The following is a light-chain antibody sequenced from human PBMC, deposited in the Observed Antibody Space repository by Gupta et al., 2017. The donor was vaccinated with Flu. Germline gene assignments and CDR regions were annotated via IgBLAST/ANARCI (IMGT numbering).Light chain of an antibody. Sequence: QSVLTQPPSVSGAPGQRVTISCTGSRSNIGAGYDVHWYQQIPGTAPKVVIYGNKNRPSGVPDRFSGSKSVTSALVIAGLQAEDEADYYCQSYDNSLSGSKVFGGGTKLTVL. V-gene: IGLV1-40*01. CDR1: RSNIGAGYD. CDR2: GNK. J-gene: IGLJ3*02. CDR3: QSYDNSLSGSKV.